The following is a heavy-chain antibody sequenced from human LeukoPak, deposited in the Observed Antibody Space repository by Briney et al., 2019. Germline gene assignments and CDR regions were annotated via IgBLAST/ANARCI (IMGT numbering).Heavy chain of an antibody. CDR3: ARGSGYYDTGSFSFVDN. Sequence: SQTLSLTCAISGDSVSSDSAAWNWIRQSPSRGLEWLGRTYYGSQWFIDYAVSVKTRITIKSDTSRNQFSLELNSVTPEDTGVYYCARGSGYYDTGSFSFVDNWGQGTLVTVSS. CDR1: GDSVSSDSAA. D-gene: IGHD3-22*01. V-gene: IGHV6-1*01. CDR2: TYYGSQWFI. J-gene: IGHJ4*02.